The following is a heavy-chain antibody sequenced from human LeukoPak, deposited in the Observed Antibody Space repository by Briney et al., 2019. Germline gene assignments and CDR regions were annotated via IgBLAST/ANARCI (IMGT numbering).Heavy chain of an antibody. Sequence: GSLRLSCAASGFTFDDYGMSWVRQAPGEGLEWIGQINHSGTTNYNPSLKSRVTISVDTSKNQFSLKVRSVTAADTAVYYCAREREQSGAWYERPHFDYWGQGALVTVSS. D-gene: IGHD6-19*01. CDR2: INHSGTT. CDR3: AREREQSGAWYERPHFDY. CDR1: GFTFDDYG. J-gene: IGHJ4*02. V-gene: IGHV4-34*01.